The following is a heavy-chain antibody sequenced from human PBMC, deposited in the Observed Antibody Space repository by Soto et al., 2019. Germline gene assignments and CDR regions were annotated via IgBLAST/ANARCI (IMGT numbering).Heavy chain of an antibody. V-gene: IGHV5-51*01. D-gene: IGHD4-4*01. CDR2: IYPGDSDT. Sequence: GESLKISCKGSGYSFTSYWIGWVRQMPGKGLEWMGIIYPGDSDTRYSPSFQGQVTISADKSISTAYLQRSSLKASDTAMYYCARLKGTVTFYYYYGMDVWGQGTTVTVSS. CDR3: ARLKGTVTFYYYYGMDV. J-gene: IGHJ6*02. CDR1: GYSFTSYW.